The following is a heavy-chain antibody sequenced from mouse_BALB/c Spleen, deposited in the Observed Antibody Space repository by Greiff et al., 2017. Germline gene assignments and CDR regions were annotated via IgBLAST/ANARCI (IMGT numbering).Heavy chain of an antibody. V-gene: IGHV1S127*01. D-gene: IGHD1-1*01. CDR3: TRSLTTVVAKGYFDY. CDR1: GYTFTSYW. Sequence: QVQLQQSGAELVKPGASVKMSCKASGYTFTSYWMHWVKQRPGQGLEWIGTIDPSDSYTSYNQKFKGKATLTVDTSSSTAYMQLSSLTSEDSAVYYCTRSLTTVVAKGYFDYWGQGTTLTVSS. J-gene: IGHJ2*01. CDR2: IDPSDSYT.